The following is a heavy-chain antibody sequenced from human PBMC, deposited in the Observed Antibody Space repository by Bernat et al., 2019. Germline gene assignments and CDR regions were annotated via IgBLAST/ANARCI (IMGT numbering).Heavy chain of an antibody. CDR1: GYTFSGYY. D-gene: IGHD5-12*01. CDR3: AESRNAQATLTP. Sequence: QVQLVQSGAEVKKPGASVKVSCKASGYTFSGYYIHWVRQAPGQGLEWMGRINPNSGGTNYAQKFQGRVTMTRDTSISTAYMELSRLRSDDTAVYYCAESRNAQATLTPWGQGTLVTVSS. V-gene: IGHV1-2*06. J-gene: IGHJ4*02. CDR2: INPNSGGT.